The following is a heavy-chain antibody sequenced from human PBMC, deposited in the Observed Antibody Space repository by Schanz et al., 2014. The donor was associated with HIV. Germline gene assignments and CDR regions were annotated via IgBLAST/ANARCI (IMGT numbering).Heavy chain of an antibody. CDR1: GGTVNRYA. D-gene: IGHD6-13*01. V-gene: IGHV1-69*19. Sequence: QVQLIQSGAEVKKPGSSVKVSCRASGGTVNRYAISWVRQAPGQGLEWMGGIIPIFGPANYSPKFRDRVTITADESTSTAYMELSSLSSEDAAIYYCARRELGAPRYRSWAGEAHYYGMDVWGQGTLVSVSS. CDR2: IIPIFGPA. J-gene: IGHJ6*02. CDR3: ARRELGAPRYRSWAGEAHYYGMDV.